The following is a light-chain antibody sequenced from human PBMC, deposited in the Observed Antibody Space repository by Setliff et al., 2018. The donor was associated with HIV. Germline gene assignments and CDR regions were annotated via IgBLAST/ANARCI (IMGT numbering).Light chain of an antibody. CDR2: DVS. CDR1: SSDVGSYDF. Sequence: QSVLIQPASVSGSPGQSLTVSCTGTSSDVGSYDFVSWYQQLPGKAPKLLIYDVSDRPSGVSHRFSGSKSGNTASLTISGLQSEDEADYYCASYRPNDLGVFGTGTKVTVL. CDR3: ASYRPNDLGV. J-gene: IGLJ1*01. V-gene: IGLV2-14*03.